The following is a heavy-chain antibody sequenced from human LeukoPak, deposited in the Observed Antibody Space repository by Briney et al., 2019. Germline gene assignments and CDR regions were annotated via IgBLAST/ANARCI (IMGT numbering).Heavy chain of an antibody. CDR3: ARTYDSSGYYYTYYYYMDV. CDR2: IYHSGST. Sequence: SETLSLTCTVSGYSISSGYYWGWIRQPPGKRLEWIGSIYHSGSTYYNPSLKSRVTISVDTSKNQFSLKLSSVTAADTAVYYCARTYDSSGYYYTYYYYMDVWGKGTTVTVSS. CDR1: GYSISSGYY. D-gene: IGHD3-22*01. J-gene: IGHJ6*03. V-gene: IGHV4-38-2*02.